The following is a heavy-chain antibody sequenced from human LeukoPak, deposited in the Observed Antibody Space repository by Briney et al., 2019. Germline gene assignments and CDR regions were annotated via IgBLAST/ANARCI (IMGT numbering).Heavy chain of an antibody. V-gene: IGHV3-23*01. CDR2: ISGSGGST. Sequence: GGSLRLSCAASGFTFSSYAMSWVRQAPGKGLERVSAISGSGGSTYYADSVKGRFTISRDNSKNTLYLQMNSLRAEDTAVYYCAKGPRRGSPTVTPLSYWGQGTLVTVSS. CDR3: AKGPRRGSPTVTPLSY. CDR1: GFTFSSYA. J-gene: IGHJ4*02. D-gene: IGHD4-17*01.